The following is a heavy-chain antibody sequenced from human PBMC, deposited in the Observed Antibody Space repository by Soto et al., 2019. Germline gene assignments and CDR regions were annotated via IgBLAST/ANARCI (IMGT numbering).Heavy chain of an antibody. Sequence: GGSLRLSCAASGFTFSSYAMSWVRQAPGKGLEWVSAISGSGGSTYYADSVKGRFTISRDNSKNTLYLQMNSLRAEDTAVYYCAKDRLGITGTDSLVEDYWGQGTLVTVSS. CDR3: AKDRLGITGTDSLVEDY. V-gene: IGHV3-23*01. J-gene: IGHJ4*02. CDR1: GFTFSSYA. CDR2: ISGSGGST. D-gene: IGHD1-20*01.